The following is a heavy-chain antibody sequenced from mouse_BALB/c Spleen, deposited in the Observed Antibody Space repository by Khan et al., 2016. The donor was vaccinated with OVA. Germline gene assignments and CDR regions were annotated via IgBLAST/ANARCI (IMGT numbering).Heavy chain of an antibody. J-gene: IGHJ4*01. V-gene: IGHV5-15*02. CDR3: ASSWAMDY. CDR2: IISLAYSI. Sequence: EVELVESGGGLVQPGGSRKLSCAASGFTFSDYGMAWVRQAPGKGPVGVAFIISLAYSIYYADTVTGRFTISRENAKNNLYLEMSSLRSEDTAMYYCASSWAMDYWGQGTSVTVSS. CDR1: GFTFSDYG.